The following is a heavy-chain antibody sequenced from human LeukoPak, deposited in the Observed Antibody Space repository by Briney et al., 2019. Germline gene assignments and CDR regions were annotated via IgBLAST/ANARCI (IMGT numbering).Heavy chain of an antibody. Sequence: SETLTLTCSVSGGSISARNYSWGWIRQPPGQGLEWIGNIDDAGTTHYFPSLRSRVTISRDPPNNQFSQELSSVTAEDAAVYYGARGSSYMDVWGKGTAGTVSS. CDR3: ARGSSYMDV. D-gene: IGHD3-10*01. CDR1: GGSISARNYS. V-gene: IGHV4-39*07. J-gene: IGHJ6*03. CDR2: IDDAGTT.